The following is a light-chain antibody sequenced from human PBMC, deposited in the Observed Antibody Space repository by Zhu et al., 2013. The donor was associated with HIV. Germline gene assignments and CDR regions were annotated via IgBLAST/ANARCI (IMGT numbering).Light chain of an antibody. CDR1: QGISSW. CDR2: DAS. V-gene: IGKV1-12*01. J-gene: IGKJ1*01. CDR3: LQHRAFPRT. Sequence: DIQMTQSPSSVSASVGDRVTITCRASQGISSWLAWYQQKPGKAPKLLIYDASNLESGVPSRFSGSGSGTEFTLTISSLQPDDSATYYCLQHRAFPRTFGQGTRVDIQ.